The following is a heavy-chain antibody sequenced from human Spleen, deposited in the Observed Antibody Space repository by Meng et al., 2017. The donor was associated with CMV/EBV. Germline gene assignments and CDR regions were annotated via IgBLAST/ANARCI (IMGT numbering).Heavy chain of an antibody. Sequence: SFNASGYTFTGYYIPWVRQAPGQGLEWMGWINPNSGGTNYEEKFQGRVTMTRDTSITTAYMEVSRLGSDDTAVYYCARDADPGDFDFWGQGTLVTVSS. V-gene: IGHV1-2*02. CDR1: GYTFTGYY. D-gene: IGHD7-27*01. CDR2: INPNSGGT. J-gene: IGHJ4*02. CDR3: ARDADPGDFDF.